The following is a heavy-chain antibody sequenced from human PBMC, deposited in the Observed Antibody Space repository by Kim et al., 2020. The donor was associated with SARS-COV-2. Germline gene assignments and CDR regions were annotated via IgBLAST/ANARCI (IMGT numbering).Heavy chain of an antibody. CDR3: ARDHQYFDY. J-gene: IGHJ4*02. V-gene: IGHV1-2*02. CDR2: GGT. Sequence: GGTTYVQGCRGRVTMTRDTSISTAYMELSRLRSDDTAVYYCARDHQYFDYWGQGTLVTVSS.